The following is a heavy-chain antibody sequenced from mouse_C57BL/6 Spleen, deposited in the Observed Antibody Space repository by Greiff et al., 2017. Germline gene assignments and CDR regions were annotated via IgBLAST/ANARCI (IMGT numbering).Heavy chain of an antibody. CDR2: IRSKSNNYAT. V-gene: IGHV10-1*01. D-gene: IGHD2-3*01. CDR3: GRHDGDFYYAMDY. J-gene: IGHJ4*01. CDR1: GFSFNTYA. Sequence: EVMLVESGGGLVQPKGSLKLSCAASGFSFNTYAMNWVRQAPGKGLEWVARIRSKSNNYATYYADSVKDRFTISRDDSESMLYLHMNNLKTEDTAMYYCGRHDGDFYYAMDYWGQGTSVTVSS.